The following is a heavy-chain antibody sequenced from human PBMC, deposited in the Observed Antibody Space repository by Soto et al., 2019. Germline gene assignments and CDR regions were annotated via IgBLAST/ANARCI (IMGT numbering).Heavy chain of an antibody. Sequence: ETLSLTCAVSGGSISSSNWWSWVRQAPGKGLEWVSVIYSGGFTLSADSVKGRFTISRDNSKNTLFLQMNSLRAEDTAVYYCARVTSCCSGMDVWGQGTTVTVSS. CDR3: ARVTSCCSGMDV. CDR1: GGSISSSNW. D-gene: IGHD2-2*01. J-gene: IGHJ6*02. V-gene: IGHV3-53*01. CDR2: IYSGGFT.